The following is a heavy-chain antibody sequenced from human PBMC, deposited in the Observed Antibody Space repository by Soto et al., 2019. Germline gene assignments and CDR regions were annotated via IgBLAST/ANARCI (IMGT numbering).Heavy chain of an antibody. Sequence: SETLSLTCTVSGGSISSYYWSWIRQPPGKGLEWIGYIYYSGSTNYNPSLKSRVTISVDTSKNQFSLKLSSVTAADTAVYYCARHTWTYYDFWSGGNAFDIWGQGTMVTVSS. CDR2: IYYSGST. V-gene: IGHV4-59*08. D-gene: IGHD3-3*01. J-gene: IGHJ3*02. CDR1: GGSISSYY. CDR3: ARHTWTYYDFWSGGNAFDI.